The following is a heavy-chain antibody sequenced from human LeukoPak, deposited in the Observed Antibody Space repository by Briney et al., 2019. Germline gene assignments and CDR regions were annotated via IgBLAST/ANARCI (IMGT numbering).Heavy chain of an antibody. CDR2: INHSGST. CDR1: GGSFSGYY. J-gene: IGHJ5*02. V-gene: IGHV4-34*01. CDR3: ARRSDYYYDSSGYYA. Sequence: PSETLSLTCAVYGGSFSGYYWSWIRQPPGKGLEWIGEINHSGSTNYNPSLKSRVTISVDTSKNQFSLKLSSVTAADTAVYYCARRSDYYYDSSGYYAWGQGTLVTVSS. D-gene: IGHD3-22*01.